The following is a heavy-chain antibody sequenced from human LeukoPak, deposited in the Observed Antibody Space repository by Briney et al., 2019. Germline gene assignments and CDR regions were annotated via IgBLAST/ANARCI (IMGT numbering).Heavy chain of an antibody. J-gene: IGHJ4*02. CDR2: IYYSGST. D-gene: IGHD5-18*01. CDR3: ARTFVDTAMATPGAPAY. Sequence: PSETLSLTCTVSGGSISSSSYYWGWIRQPPGKGLEWIGSIYYSGSTYYNPSLKSRVTISVDTSKNQFSLKLSSVTAADTAVYYCARTFVDTAMATPGAPAYWGQGTLVTVSS. V-gene: IGHV4-39*01. CDR1: GGSISSSSYY.